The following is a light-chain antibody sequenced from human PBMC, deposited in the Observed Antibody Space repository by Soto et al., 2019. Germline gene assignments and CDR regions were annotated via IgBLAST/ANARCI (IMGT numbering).Light chain of an antibody. Sequence: EIVLTQSPGTLSLSPGERATLSCRASQSVSSSYLAWYQQKPGQAPRLLIYGASSRATGIPDRFSGSWSGPDFTLTISRLEPEDFAVYYCQQYGSSPFTFGQGTRLEIK. J-gene: IGKJ5*01. V-gene: IGKV3-20*01. CDR3: QQYGSSPFT. CDR1: QSVSSSY. CDR2: GAS.